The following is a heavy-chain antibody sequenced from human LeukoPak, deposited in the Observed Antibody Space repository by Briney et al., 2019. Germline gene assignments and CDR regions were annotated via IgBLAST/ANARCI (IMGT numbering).Heavy chain of an antibody. CDR1: GFTFSSYS. CDR2: ISSSSSYI. Sequence: PGGSLRLSCAASGFTFSSYSMNWVRQAPGKGLEWVSSISSSSSYIYYADSVKGRFTISRDNAKNSLYLQVNSLRAEDTAVYYCARGNYYDSSGYPLDYWGQGTLVTVSS. V-gene: IGHV3-21*01. CDR3: ARGNYYDSSGYPLDY. D-gene: IGHD3-22*01. J-gene: IGHJ4*02.